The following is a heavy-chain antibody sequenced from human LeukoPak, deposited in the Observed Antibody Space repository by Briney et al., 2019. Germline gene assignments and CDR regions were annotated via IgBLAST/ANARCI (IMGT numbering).Heavy chain of an antibody. CDR2: INWCGGST. V-gene: IGHV3-20*04. Sequence: GGSLRLSCTASGFAFAEHGMSWVRQVPGKGLECVSGINWCGGSTGYADPLRGRFTISRDNAKNSLYLQMDSLRAEDTALYYCARAHITSPFYFDYWGQGNLVTVS. D-gene: IGHD2-2*01. J-gene: IGHJ4*02. CDR1: GFAFAEHG. CDR3: ARAHITSPFYFDY.